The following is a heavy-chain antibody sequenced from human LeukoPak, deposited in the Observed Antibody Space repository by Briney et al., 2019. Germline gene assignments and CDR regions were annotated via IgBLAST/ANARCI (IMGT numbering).Heavy chain of an antibody. CDR1: GFTFSSYG. CDR3: AKVLVRSWYGKDY. J-gene: IGHJ4*02. CDR2: IRYDGSNK. Sequence: PGGSLRLSCAASGFTFSSYGMHWVRQAPGKGLEWVAFIRYDGSNKYYADSVKGRFTISRDNSKNTLYLQMNSLRAEDTAVYYCAKVLVRSWYGKDYWGQGTLVTVSS. V-gene: IGHV3-30*02. D-gene: IGHD6-13*01.